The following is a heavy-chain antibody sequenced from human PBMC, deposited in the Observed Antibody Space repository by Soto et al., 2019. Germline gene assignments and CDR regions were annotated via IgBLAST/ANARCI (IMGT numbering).Heavy chain of an antibody. V-gene: IGHV3-7*01. CDR3: ARDAAYCSGGSCYFGAFDI. Sequence: GGSLRLSCAASGFTFSNYWMSWVRQVPGKGLEWVANIKQDGSEKYYVDSVKGRSTISRDNAKNSLYLQMNSLRAEDTAVYYCARDAAYCSGGSCYFGAFDIWGQGTMVTVSS. CDR1: GFTFSNYW. D-gene: IGHD2-15*01. J-gene: IGHJ3*02. CDR2: IKQDGSEK.